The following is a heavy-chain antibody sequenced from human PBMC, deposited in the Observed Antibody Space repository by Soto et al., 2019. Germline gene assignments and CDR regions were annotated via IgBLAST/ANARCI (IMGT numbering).Heavy chain of an antibody. CDR3: ARRAETNGWNGFGADKYYFDF. CDR2: MNPNTGNS. D-gene: IGHD1-1*01. CDR1: GYTFTSYD. Sequence: ASVKVSCKASGYTFTSYDIYWVRQTTGQGLEWMGWMNPNTGNSGYAQKFQGRVTMTSDTSISTAHMELSSLRSEDTAVYYCARRAETNGWNGFGADKYYFDFWGQGTLVTVSS. V-gene: IGHV1-8*01. J-gene: IGHJ4*02.